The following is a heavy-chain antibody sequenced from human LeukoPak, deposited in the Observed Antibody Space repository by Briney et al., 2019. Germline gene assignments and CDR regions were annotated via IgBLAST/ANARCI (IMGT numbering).Heavy chain of an antibody. D-gene: IGHD1/OR15-1a*01. CDR1: GGSISSYY. J-gene: IGHJ4*02. Sequence: SETLSLTCTVSGGSISSYYWSWIRQLPGKGLEWIGYIYYSETTNYNPSLKSRVTISVDTSKNQFSLRLRSVTAADTAVYYCARGGTTPTFWGQGTLVTVSS. V-gene: IGHV4-59*01. CDR2: IYYSETT. CDR3: ARGGTTPTF.